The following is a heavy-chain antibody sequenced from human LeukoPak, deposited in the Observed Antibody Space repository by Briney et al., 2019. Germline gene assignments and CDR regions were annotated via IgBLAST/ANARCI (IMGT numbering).Heavy chain of an antibody. D-gene: IGHD6-13*01. Sequence: PGGSLRLSCAASGFTFSSYSMNWVRQAPGKGLEWVSYISSSSSTIYYADSVKGRFTISRDNAKNSLYLQMNSLRAEDTAVYYCASELAGSFIAAAGLPFDYWGQGTLVTVSS. CDR1: GFTFSSYS. CDR3: ASELAGSFIAAAGLPFDY. J-gene: IGHJ4*02. V-gene: IGHV3-48*04. CDR2: ISSSSSTI.